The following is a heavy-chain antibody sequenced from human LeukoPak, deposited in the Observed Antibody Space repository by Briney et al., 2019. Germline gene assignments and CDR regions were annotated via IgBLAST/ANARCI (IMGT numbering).Heavy chain of an antibody. V-gene: IGHV4-59*01. CDR1: GGSISSYY. D-gene: IGHD6-13*01. CDR2: IYYSGST. CDR3: ARGVAPAGNPYFDY. J-gene: IGHJ4*02. Sequence: SETLSLTCTVSGGSISSYYWSWIRQPPGKGLEWIGYIYYSGSTNYNPSLKSRVTISVDTSKNQSSLKLSSVTAADTAVYYCARGVAPAGNPYFDYWGQGTLVTVSS.